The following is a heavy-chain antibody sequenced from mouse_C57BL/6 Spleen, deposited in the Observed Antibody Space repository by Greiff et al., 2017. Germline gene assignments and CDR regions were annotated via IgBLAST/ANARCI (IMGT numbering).Heavy chain of an antibody. CDR1: GFTFSSYA. D-gene: IGHD2-10*02. J-gene: IGHJ4*01. V-gene: IGHV5-9-1*02. Sequence: EVQLVESGEGLVKPGGSLKLSCAASGFTFSSYAMSWVRQTPEKRLEWVAYISSGGDYIYYADTVKGRFTISRDNARNTLYLQMSSLKSEDTAMYYCTRDRKYGNFYYYAMDYWGQGTSVTVSS. CDR3: TRDRKYGNFYYYAMDY. CDR2: ISSGGDYI.